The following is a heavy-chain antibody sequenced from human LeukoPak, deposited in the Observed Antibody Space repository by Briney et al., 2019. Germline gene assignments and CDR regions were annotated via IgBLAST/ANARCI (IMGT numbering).Heavy chain of an antibody. CDR1: GFAFSSYA. J-gene: IGHJ4*02. D-gene: IGHD6-13*01. V-gene: IGHV3-30-3*01. CDR2: VSYDGGSK. Sequence: GGSLRLSCAASGFAFSSYAMHWVRQSPGKGLEWVALVSYDGGSKYYADSVKGRITISRDNSKNTLHLQMNSLRTEDTAVYYCARVKGGIAAAGNYFDHWGQGTLVTVSS. CDR3: ARVKGGIAAAGNYFDH.